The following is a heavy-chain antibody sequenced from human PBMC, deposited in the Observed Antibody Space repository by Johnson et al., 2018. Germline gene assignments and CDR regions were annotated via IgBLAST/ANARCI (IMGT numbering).Heavy chain of an antibody. CDR2: ISYDGSNK. V-gene: IGHV3-30*18. J-gene: IGHJ6*02. CDR3: AKDIRAKGVVGLYYYVMDV. CDR1: GFTFTSYG. Sequence: QVQLQESGGGVVQPGTSLRLSCAVSGFTFTSYGMHWVRQAPGEGLEWVAFISYDGSNKYYADSVKGRLTIPRDNSKNTLFLEMNSLRVEDTAGYYWAKDIRAKGVVGLYYYVMDVWGQGTTVTVSS. D-gene: IGHD3-22*01.